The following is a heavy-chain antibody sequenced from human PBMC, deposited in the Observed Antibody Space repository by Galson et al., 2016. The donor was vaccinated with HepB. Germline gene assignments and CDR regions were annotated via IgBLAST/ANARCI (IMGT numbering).Heavy chain of an antibody. CDR2: ISIYNGNT. CDR3: ARDKSKITMTD. V-gene: IGHV1-18*01. J-gene: IGHJ4*02. Sequence: SVKVSCKASGYNFNNYGIHWVRQAPGQGLEWMGWISIYNGNTNYAQKVQGRFTMTTGTSTSTAYLRLRSLRSDDTAVYYCARDKSKITMTDWGQGTLVTVSS. D-gene: IGHD3-22*01. CDR1: GYNFNNYG.